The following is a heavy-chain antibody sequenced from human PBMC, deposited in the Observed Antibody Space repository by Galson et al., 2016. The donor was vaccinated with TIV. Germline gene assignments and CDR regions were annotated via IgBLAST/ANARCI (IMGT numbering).Heavy chain of an antibody. Sequence: QSGAEVKKPGESLKISCKDSGYNFRSYWIAWVRQMPGKGFEWLGIIFPNDSDIRYSPYFRGLVTMSADKSTSTAYLQCRSLKASDTAIYYCARMSLLGALDVGGQGTMVIVSS. CDR2: IFPNDSDI. CDR3: ARMSLLGALDV. V-gene: IGHV5-51*03. CDR1: GYNFRSYW. D-gene: IGHD3-16*01. J-gene: IGHJ3*01.